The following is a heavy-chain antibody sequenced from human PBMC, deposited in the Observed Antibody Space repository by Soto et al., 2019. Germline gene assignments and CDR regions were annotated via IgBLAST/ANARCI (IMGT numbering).Heavy chain of an antibody. CDR1: GGSFSGYY. Sequence: TSETLSLTCAVYGGSFSGYYWSWIRQPPGKGLEWIGEINHSGTTNYNPSLKSRAIMSVDTSKNQFSLKLSSVTAADTAVFYCARGAVVNLVRGIMGGNWFDPWGQGTLVTVSS. J-gene: IGHJ5*02. CDR3: ARGAVVNLVRGIMGGNWFDP. V-gene: IGHV4-34*01. D-gene: IGHD3-10*01. CDR2: INHSGTT.